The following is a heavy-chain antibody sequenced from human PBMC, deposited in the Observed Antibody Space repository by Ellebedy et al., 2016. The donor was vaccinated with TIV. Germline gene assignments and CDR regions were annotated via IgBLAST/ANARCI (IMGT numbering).Heavy chain of an antibody. D-gene: IGHD2-15*01. J-gene: IGHJ6*02. V-gene: IGHV4-39*07. CDR1: GGSISALTYH. CDR2: SHYSGST. CDR3: VLVAALRDRYYYYGVGV. Sequence: MPSETLSLTCKVSGGSISALTYHWGWVRQSPGKGLEWIGNSHYSGSTYSNPSLRSRVAISIDTSKSQFSLDLTSVTAADTAVYYCVLVAALRDRYYYYGVGVWGQGTTVTVSS.